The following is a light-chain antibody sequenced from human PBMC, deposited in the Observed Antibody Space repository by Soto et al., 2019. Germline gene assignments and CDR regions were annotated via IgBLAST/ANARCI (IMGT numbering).Light chain of an antibody. CDR1: SSNIGANYD. J-gene: IGLJ2*01. Sequence: QSVLTQPLSVSGAPGQRVTISCTGTSSNIGANYDVHGYQQLPGTAPKLLIYDDSNRPSGVPDRFSGSKSGTSASLAITGLQAEDEADYDSQSYDNSLRDVVFGGGTKLTVL. CDR2: DDS. V-gene: IGLV1-40*01. CDR3: QSYDNSLRDVV.